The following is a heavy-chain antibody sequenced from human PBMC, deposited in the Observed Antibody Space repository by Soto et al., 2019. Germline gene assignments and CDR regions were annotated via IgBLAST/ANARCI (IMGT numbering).Heavy chain of an antibody. CDR2: IYWDDDK. D-gene: IGHD6-6*01. J-gene: IGHJ3*01. V-gene: IGHV2-5*02. CDR3: AHTYSSSPDDGFDV. Sequence: QITLKESSHTLVKPTQMLTRTCTFSGFSLSTRGVGVGWIRQPPGEALEWLALIYWDDDKRYSPSLRSRLTITKDTSKNQVVLTMTNMEPVDTGTYYCAHTYSSSPDDGFDVWGQGTRVAVSS. CDR1: GFSLSTRGVG.